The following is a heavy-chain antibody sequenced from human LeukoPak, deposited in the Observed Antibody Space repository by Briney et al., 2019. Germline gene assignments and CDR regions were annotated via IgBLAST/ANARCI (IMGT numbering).Heavy chain of an antibody. Sequence: ASVKVSCKVSGYTLTELSMHWVRQAPGKGLEWMGGFDPEDGETIYAQKFQGRVTMTEDTSTDTAYMELSSLRSEDTAVYYCARAHYYDSSGYQRNWFGLWGRGTLVTVSS. V-gene: IGHV1-24*01. CDR3: ARAHYYDSSGYQRNWFGL. D-gene: IGHD3-22*01. CDR2: FDPEDGET. J-gene: IGHJ5*02. CDR1: GYTLTELS.